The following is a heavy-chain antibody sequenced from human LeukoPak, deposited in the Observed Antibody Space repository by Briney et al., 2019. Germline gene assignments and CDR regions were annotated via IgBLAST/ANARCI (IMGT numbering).Heavy chain of an antibody. CDR2: VSDSRDV. V-gene: IGHV3-48*02. J-gene: IGHJ4*02. Sequence: PGGSLRLSCAASGFTFSTYTMNWVRQAPGKGLEWVSTVSDSRDVHYSDSVKGRFTISRDNARHSLYLQMNSLRDEDTAVYYCTRDGLHTAHFDYWGQGTLVTVSS. D-gene: IGHD5-18*01. CDR1: GFTFSTYT. CDR3: TRDGLHTAHFDY.